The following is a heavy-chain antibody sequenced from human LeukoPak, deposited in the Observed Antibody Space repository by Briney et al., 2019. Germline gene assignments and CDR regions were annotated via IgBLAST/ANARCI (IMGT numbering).Heavy chain of an antibody. CDR1: GFTFSSYA. D-gene: IGHD5-18*01. CDR3: ARDGTGDSYGYDWFDP. CDR2: ISDDGSNN. J-gene: IGHJ5*02. V-gene: IGHV3-30*01. Sequence: PGGSLRLSCAASGFTFSSYAMPWVRQAPAKGLEWVAVISDDGSNNYYADSVKGRFTITRDNSKNTLYLKMNSLRAEDTAVYYCARDGTGDSYGYDWFDPWGQGNLVSVSS.